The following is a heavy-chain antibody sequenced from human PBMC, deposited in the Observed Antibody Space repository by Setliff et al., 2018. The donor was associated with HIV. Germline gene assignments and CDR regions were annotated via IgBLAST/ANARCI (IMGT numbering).Heavy chain of an antibody. CDR3: ARFPVLGGMDV. CDR1: GYTFTSYD. D-gene: IGHD1-20*01. J-gene: IGHJ6*02. Sequence: GASVMVSCKASGYTFTSYDINWVRQATGQGLEWMGWMNPNSGNTGYAQKFQGRVTTTRNTSISTAYMELSSLRSEDTAVYYCARFPVLGGMDVWGQGTTVTVSS. V-gene: IGHV1-8*02. CDR2: MNPNSGNT.